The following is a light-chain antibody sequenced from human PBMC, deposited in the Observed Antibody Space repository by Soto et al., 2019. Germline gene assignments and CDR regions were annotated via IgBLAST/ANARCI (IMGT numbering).Light chain of an antibody. CDR3: SSYTSSSTLEV. CDR2: EVS. Sequence: QSDLTQPASVSGSPGQSITISCTGTSSDVGGYNYVSWYQQHPGKAPKLMIYEVSNRPSGVSNRFSGSKSGNTASLTISGLQAEDEADYYCSSYTSSSTLEVFGGGTQLTVL. V-gene: IGLV2-14*01. CDR1: SSDVGGYNY. J-gene: IGLJ3*02.